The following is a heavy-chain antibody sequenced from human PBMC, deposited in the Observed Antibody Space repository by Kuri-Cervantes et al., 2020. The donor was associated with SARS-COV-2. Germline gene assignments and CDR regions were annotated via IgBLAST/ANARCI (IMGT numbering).Heavy chain of an antibody. Sequence: ASVKVSCKASGYTFTSYGISWVRQAPGQGLEWMGWISAYNGNTNYAQKLQGRVTMTTDTSTSTAYMELRSLRSDDTAVYYCATSSAIVATISWFDPWGQGTLVTVSS. J-gene: IGHJ5*02. CDR2: ISAYNGNT. CDR1: GYTFTSYG. CDR3: ATSSAIVATISWFDP. D-gene: IGHD5-12*01. V-gene: IGHV1-18*01.